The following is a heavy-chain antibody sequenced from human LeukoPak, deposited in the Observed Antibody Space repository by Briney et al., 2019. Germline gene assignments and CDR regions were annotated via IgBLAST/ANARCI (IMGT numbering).Heavy chain of an antibody. CDR2: IYSSGST. CDR3: ARDPPASSSTHSSSWSFDY. CDR1: GASISSYY. Sequence: SETLSLTCIVSGASISSYYWTWIRQPAGKELEWIGRIYSSGSTNYNPSLKSRVIMSVDTSKNQFSLKLSSVTAAVTAVYYCARDPPASSSTHSSSWSFDYWGQGALVTVSS. V-gene: IGHV4-4*07. J-gene: IGHJ4*02. D-gene: IGHD6-13*01.